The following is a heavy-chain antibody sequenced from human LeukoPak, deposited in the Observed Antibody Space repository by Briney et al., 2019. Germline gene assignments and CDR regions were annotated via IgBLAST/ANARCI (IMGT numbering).Heavy chain of an antibody. D-gene: IGHD6-13*01. Sequence: SETLSLTCAVYGGSFSGYYWSWIRQPPGKGLEWIGEINHSGSTNYNPSLKSRVTISVDTFKNQFSLKLSSVTAADTAVYYCARDNAAAGTDYWGQGTLVTVSS. CDR2: INHSGST. CDR3: ARDNAAAGTDY. V-gene: IGHV4-34*01. CDR1: GGSFSGYY. J-gene: IGHJ4*02.